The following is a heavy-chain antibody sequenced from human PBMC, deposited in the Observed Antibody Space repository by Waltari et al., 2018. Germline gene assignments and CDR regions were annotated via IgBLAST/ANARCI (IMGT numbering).Heavy chain of an antibody. D-gene: IGHD1-26*01. V-gene: IGHV1-2*02. CDR1: GYTFTGYY. J-gene: IGHJ4*02. CDR3: ARETGGWERHGPPDY. CDR2: INPNSGGT. Sequence: QVQLVQSGAEVKKPGASVKVSCKASGYTFTGYYMHWVRQAPGQGLEWMGWINPNSGGTNYAQKFQGRVTMTRKTSISTAYMELGRLRSDDTAVNYCARETGGWERHGPPDYWGQGTLVTVSS.